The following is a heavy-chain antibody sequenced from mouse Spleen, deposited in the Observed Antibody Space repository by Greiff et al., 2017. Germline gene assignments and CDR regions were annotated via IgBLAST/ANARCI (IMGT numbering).Heavy chain of an antibody. D-gene: IGHD2-1*01. CDR3: ARGGNHWYFDV. V-gene: IGHV1-42*01. CDR2: INPSTGGT. J-gene: IGHJ1*01. Sequence: EVQLQQSGPELVKPGASVKISCKASGYSFTGYYMNWVKQSPEKSLEWIGEINPSTGGTTYNQKFKAKATLTVDKSSSTAYMQLKSLTSEDSAVYYCARGGNHWYFDVWGAGTTVTVSS. CDR1: GYSFTGYY.